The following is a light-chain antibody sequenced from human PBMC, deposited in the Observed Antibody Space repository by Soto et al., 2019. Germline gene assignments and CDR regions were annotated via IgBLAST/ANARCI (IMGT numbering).Light chain of an antibody. V-gene: IGLV2-14*01. Sequence: HSVLTQAASGSGLPGQSSTICCTRTSSDVGGYNFVSWYQQHPDKAPKLMIYDVSNRPSGVSNRFSGSKSGNTASLTISGLQAEDEADYYCSSYRTSTTLVVSGTGTKVTVL. CDR1: SSDVGGYNF. CDR3: SSYRTSTTLVV. CDR2: DVS. J-gene: IGLJ1*01.